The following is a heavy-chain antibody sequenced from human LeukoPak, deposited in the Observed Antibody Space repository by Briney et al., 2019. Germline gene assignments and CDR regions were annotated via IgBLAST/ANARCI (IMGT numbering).Heavy chain of an antibody. V-gene: IGHV1-24*01. Sequence: ASVKVSCKVSGYSLTELSMHWVRQAPGKGLEWMGGFDPEDGETIYAQKFQGRVTMTEDTSTDTAYMELSSLRSEDTAVYYCATFRLGYCSSTSCQYWFDPWGREPWSPSPQ. CDR3: ATFRLGYCSSTSCQYWFDP. CDR2: FDPEDGET. J-gene: IGHJ5*02. D-gene: IGHD2-2*01. CDR1: GYSLTELS.